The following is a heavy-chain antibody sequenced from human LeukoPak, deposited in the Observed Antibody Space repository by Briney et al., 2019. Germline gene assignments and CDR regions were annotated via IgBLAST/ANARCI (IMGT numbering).Heavy chain of an antibody. D-gene: IGHD6-13*01. J-gene: IGHJ6*03. CDR2: IIPIFGTA. V-gene: IGHV1-69*13. Sequence: GASVKVSCKASGGTFSSYAISWVRQAPGQGLEWMGGIIPIFGTANYVQKFQGRVTITADESTSTAYMELSSLRSEDTAVYYCARDPGAAAGTRYYYYMDVWGKGTTVTVSS. CDR1: GGTFSSYA. CDR3: ARDPGAAAGTRYYYYMDV.